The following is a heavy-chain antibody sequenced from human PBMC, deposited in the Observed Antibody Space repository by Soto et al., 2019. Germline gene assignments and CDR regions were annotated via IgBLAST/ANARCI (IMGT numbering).Heavy chain of an antibody. CDR2: IYYSRST. D-gene: IGHD3-16*01. CDR3: ARGGSYDYVRVRYYFDP. Sequence: PSETLSLTCTVSGDSISIYYWSLIRQPPGKGLEWIGYIYYSRSTNYNPSLKSRVTISVDTSKNQFSLKLSSVTAADTAVYYCARGGSYDYVRVRYYFDPWGQGTLFTVSS. CDR1: GDSISIYY. V-gene: IGHV4-59*01. J-gene: IGHJ5*02.